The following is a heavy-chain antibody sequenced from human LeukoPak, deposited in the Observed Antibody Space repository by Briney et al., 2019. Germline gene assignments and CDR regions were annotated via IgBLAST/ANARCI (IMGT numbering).Heavy chain of an antibody. CDR3: ARGLWFGSLTSPAEYNWFDP. CDR2: INPNSGGT. V-gene: IGHV1-2*02. D-gene: IGHD3-10*01. CDR1: GYTFTGYY. Sequence: GASVKVSCKASGYTFTGYYMHWVRQAPGQGLEWMGWINPNSGGTNYAQKFQGRVTMTRDTSISTAYMELSRLRSDDTAVYYCARGLWFGSLTSPAEYNWFDPWGQGTLVTVSS. J-gene: IGHJ5*02.